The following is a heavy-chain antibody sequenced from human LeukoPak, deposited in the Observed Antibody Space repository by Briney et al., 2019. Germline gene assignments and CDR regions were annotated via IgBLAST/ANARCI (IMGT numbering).Heavy chain of an antibody. D-gene: IGHD4-23*01. CDR1: GFTLRSYG. CDR2: IWYDGSNK. J-gene: IGHJ4*02. CDR3: ASTCRWYEPIEF. Sequence: GGSLRLSCAASGFTLRSYGTHAVRQAPGKGLEWVAVIWYDGSNKYYADSVKGRFTISRDNSKNTLYLQMNSLRAEDTAVYYCASTCRWYEPIEFWGRGTLVTVSS. V-gene: IGHV3-33*01.